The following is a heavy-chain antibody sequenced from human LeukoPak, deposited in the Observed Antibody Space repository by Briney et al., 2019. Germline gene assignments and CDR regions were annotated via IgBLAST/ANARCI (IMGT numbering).Heavy chain of an antibody. J-gene: IGHJ4*02. CDR3: STEDKYCTTTTCADY. CDR2: MRPASGDS. D-gene: IGHD2-2*01. Sequence: ASVKVSFKASGYSFTTYYVHWVRQAPGQGLEWMGYMRPASGDSNFAQKFQDRVTMTRDTSISTAYLELSRLTSDGTAVYYCSTEDKYCTTTTCADYWGQGTLVTVSS. V-gene: IGHV1-2*02. CDR1: GYSFTTYY.